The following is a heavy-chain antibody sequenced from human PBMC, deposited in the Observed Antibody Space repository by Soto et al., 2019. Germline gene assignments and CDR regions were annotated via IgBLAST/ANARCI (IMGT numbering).Heavy chain of an antibody. J-gene: IGHJ4*02. Sequence: SETLSLTCTVSGGSISRYYSSWIRQPPGKGLEWIGYMYYSGSTNYKPPLKSRVNISVDTSKNQFSLKLSSVTAADTAVYYCAREDLYYYDSRGVGCFDYWGQGTLVTVSS. CDR3: AREDLYYYDSRGVGCFDY. V-gene: IGHV4-59*01. CDR2: MYYSGST. D-gene: IGHD3-22*01. CDR1: GGSISRYY.